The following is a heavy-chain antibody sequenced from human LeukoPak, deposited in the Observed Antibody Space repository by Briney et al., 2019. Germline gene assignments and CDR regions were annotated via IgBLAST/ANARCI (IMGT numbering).Heavy chain of an antibody. Sequence: GGSLRLSCVASGVTLSNYAMSWARQAPGKGLEWVSSISSSGGSTYYADSVKGRFTISRDNSKNTLYLQMNSLRAEDTAVYYCAKNSGPFDYWGQGTLVTVSS. CDR3: AKNSGPFDY. CDR2: ISSSGGST. D-gene: IGHD1-26*01. CDR1: GVTLSNYA. J-gene: IGHJ4*02. V-gene: IGHV3-23*01.